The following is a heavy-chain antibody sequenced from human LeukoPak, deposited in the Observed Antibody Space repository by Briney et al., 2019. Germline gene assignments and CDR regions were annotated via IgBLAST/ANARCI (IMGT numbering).Heavy chain of an antibody. V-gene: IGHV3-21*01. CDR1: GFTFSSYG. Sequence: GGSLRLSCAASGFTFSSYGMNWVRQAPGKGLEWVSSISSSSSYIYYADSVKGRFTISRDNAKNSLYLQMNSLRAEDTAVYYCARGGPVVLMVFDYWGQGTLVTVSS. CDR2: ISSSSSYI. D-gene: IGHD2-8*01. J-gene: IGHJ4*02. CDR3: ARGGPVVLMVFDY.